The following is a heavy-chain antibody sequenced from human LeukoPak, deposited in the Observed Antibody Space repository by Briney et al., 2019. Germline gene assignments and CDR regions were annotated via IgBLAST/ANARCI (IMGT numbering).Heavy chain of an antibody. J-gene: IGHJ1*01. D-gene: IGHD3-22*01. CDR1: GFTFSKVW. CDR3: TTDLSELDDSGYYAKYFHH. CDR2: IKSKTDGGTI. V-gene: IGHV3-15*01. Sequence: PGGSLRLSCAASGFTFSKVWMSWVRQAPGKGLEWVGRIKSKTDGGTIDYAAPVKGRFTISRDDSKDTLFLQMNSLKTEDTAVYYCTTDLSELDDSGYYAKYFHHWGQGTLVSVFS.